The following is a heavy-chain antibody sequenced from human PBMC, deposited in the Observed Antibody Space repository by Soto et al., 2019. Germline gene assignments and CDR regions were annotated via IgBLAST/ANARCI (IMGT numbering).Heavy chain of an antibody. Sequence: QVELQESGPGLVQASETLSLTCTVSGGTIDDSSWTWVRHVPGRGLEWIGFVHHRGTTSYNPSLESRVTISLDKSNNQFSLRLTSMTAADTAVYFGARMRWLAEGHDRAVWGTGPTVTV. CDR1: GGTIDDSS. CDR3: ARMRWLAEGHDRAV. D-gene: IGHD5-12*01. V-gene: IGHV4-59*12. CDR2: VHHRGTT. J-gene: IGHJ6*03.